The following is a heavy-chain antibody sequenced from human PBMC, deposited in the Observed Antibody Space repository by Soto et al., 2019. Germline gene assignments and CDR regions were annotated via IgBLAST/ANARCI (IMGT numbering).Heavy chain of an antibody. CDR2: IIPIFGTA. J-gene: IGHJ4*02. CDR3: ARGRSTYYYDSSGYFFDY. CDR1: GGTFSSYA. D-gene: IGHD3-22*01. Sequence: ASVKVSCKASGGTFSSYAISWVRQAPGQGLEWMGGIIPIFGTANYAQKFQGRVTITADKSTSTAYMELSSLRSEDTAVYYCARGRSTYYYDSSGYFFDYWGQGTLVTVSS. V-gene: IGHV1-69*06.